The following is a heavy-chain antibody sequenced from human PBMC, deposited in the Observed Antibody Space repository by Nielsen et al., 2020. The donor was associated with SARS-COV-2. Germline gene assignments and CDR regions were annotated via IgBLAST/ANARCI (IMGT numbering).Heavy chain of an antibody. D-gene: IGHD4-23*01. CDR2: IYYSGST. Sequence: WIRQPPGKGLEWIGSIYYSGSTYYNPSLKSRATISVDTSKNQFSLKLSSVTAADTAVYYCARDLYGGNSGDFDYWGQGTLVTVSS. CDR3: ARDLYGGNSGDFDY. J-gene: IGHJ4*02. V-gene: IGHV4-39*07.